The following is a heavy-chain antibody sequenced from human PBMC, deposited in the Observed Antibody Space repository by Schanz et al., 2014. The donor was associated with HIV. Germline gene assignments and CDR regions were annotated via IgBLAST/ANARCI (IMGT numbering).Heavy chain of an antibody. CDR3: AKSRGDSWPYGMDV. D-gene: IGHD4-17*01. Sequence: EVQLVESGGGLVQPGGSLRLSCAASGFSLSGYGMNWVRQAPGKGLEWVSGISGTDGSRSYADSVKGRFTISRDNSRNTLSLEMNSLRAEDTAVYYCAKSRGDSWPYGMDVWGQGTTVTVSS. CDR1: GFSLSGYG. V-gene: IGHV3-23*04. CDR2: ISGTDGSR. J-gene: IGHJ6*02.